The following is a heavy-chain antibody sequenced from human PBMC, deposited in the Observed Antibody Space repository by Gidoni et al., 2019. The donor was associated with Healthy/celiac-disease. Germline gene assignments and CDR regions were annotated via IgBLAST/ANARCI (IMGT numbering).Heavy chain of an antibody. V-gene: IGHV4-39*02. J-gene: IGHJ4*02. CDR2: IYYRGST. CDR1: GGSLRSSDYY. CDR3: ARLPYYYGAGSGAY. D-gene: IGHD3-10*01. Sequence: LQLQESGPGLVKPSETLYLTCIVPGGSLRSSDYYWGWIRQPPGKGLEWIGRIYYRGSTSYNPSLKSRVTISVDTPKSHFSLKLTAVTAADTAVYYCARLPYYYGAGSGAYWGQGTLVTVSS.